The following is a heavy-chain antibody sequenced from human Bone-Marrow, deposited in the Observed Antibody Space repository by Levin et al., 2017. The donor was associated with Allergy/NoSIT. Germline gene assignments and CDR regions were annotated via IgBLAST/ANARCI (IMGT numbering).Heavy chain of an antibody. D-gene: IGHD3-9*01. Sequence: PSETLSLTCVVSGGSIGGGEYSWGWIRQPPGKGLEWIGYIYHSGDAYYNPSLKSRLTISVDRSKNQFSLRLGSVTAAATAAYYWARRPDYDPLTGYPAYHFDSWGKGTLVTVSS. CDR2: IYHSGDA. CDR1: GGSIGGGEYS. J-gene: IGHJ4*02. V-gene: IGHV4-30-2*01. CDR3: ARRPDYDPLTGYPAYHFDS.